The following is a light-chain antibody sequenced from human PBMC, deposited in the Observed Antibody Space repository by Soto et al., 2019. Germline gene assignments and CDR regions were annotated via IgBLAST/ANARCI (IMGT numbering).Light chain of an antibody. J-gene: IGLJ1*01. V-gene: IGLV2-14*01. CDR1: SSDVGGYNY. CDR3: SSYTSSSTLYV. Sequence: QSVLTQPASVSGSPGQSITISCTGTSSDVGGYNYVSWYQQHPGKAPKLMIYDVSIRPSGVSYRFSGSKSGNTASLTFFGLQAEDEADYYCSSYTSSSTLYVFGTGTKVTVL. CDR2: DVS.